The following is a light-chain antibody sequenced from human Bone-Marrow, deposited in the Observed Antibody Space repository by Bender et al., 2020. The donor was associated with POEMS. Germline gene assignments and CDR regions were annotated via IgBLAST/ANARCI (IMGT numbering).Light chain of an antibody. V-gene: IGLV1-47*01. CDR2: RNN. Sequence: QSVLTQPPSASGTPGQRVTISCSGSSSNIGSNFVYWYQQLPGAAPTLLIYRNNQRPSGVPDRFSGSKSGTSASLAITGLQAEDEADYYCQSYDSSLSGWVFGGGTKLTVL. CDR3: QSYDSSLSGWV. J-gene: IGLJ3*02. CDR1: SSNIGSNF.